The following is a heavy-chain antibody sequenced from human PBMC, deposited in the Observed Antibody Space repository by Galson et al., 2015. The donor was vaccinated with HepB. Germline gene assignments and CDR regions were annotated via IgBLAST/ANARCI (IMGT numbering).Heavy chain of an antibody. J-gene: IGHJ3*02. CDR1: GYTFTGYY. V-gene: IGHV1-2*02. CDR2: INPNSGGT. CDR3: ARESRDCGGDCHDAFDI. Sequence: SVKVSCKASGYTFTGYYMHWVRQAPGQGLEWMGWINPNSGGTNYTQKFQGRVTMTRDTSISTAYMELSRLRSDDTAVYYCARESRDCGGDCHDAFDIWGQGTMVTVSS. D-gene: IGHD2-21*01.